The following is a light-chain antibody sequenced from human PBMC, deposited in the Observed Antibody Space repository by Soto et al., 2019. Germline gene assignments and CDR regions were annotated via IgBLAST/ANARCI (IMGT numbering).Light chain of an antibody. CDR3: TSVTSSRAYV. V-gene: IGLV2-14*01. CDR2: EVS. CDR1: SSDVGGYNY. J-gene: IGLJ1*01. Sequence: QSVVTQRGSVSGSPGQASTISCTGTSSDVGGYNYVSWYQQHPGKAPKVMIYEVSNRPSGVSNRFSGSKSGNTASLTISGMQRWDGADYDCTSVTSSRAYVFASGNKVNVL.